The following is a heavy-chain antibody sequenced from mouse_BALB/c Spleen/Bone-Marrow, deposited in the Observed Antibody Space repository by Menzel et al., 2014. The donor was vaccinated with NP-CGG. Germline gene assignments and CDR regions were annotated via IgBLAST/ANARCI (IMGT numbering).Heavy chain of an antibody. CDR1: GYAFSSSW. J-gene: IGHJ2*01. Sequence: QVQLQQSGPELMKPWASVKISCKASGYAFSSSWMNWVEQRPGQGLEWIGRIYPGDGDTNYNGKFKGKATLTADKSSSAAYMQLSSLTSVDSTVYFCAGWGITSYCFDYWGQGTTLTVSS. D-gene: IGHD2-4*01. CDR3: AGWGITSYCFDY. CDR2: IYPGDGDT. V-gene: IGHV1-82*01.